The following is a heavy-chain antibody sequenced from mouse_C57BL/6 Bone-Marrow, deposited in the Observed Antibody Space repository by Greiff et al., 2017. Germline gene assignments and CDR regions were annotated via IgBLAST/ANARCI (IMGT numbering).Heavy chain of an antibody. D-gene: IGHD2-4*01. V-gene: IGHV1-7*01. CDR1: GYTFPSYW. CDR2: INPSSGYT. J-gene: IGHJ4*01. CDR3: AREAKMITTGGYYAMDY. Sequence: QVQLQQSGAELAKPGASVKLSCKASGYTFPSYWMHWVKQRPGQGLEWIGYINPSSGYTKYNQKFKDKATLTADKSSSTAYMQLSSLTYEDSAVYYCAREAKMITTGGYYAMDYWGQGTSVTVSS.